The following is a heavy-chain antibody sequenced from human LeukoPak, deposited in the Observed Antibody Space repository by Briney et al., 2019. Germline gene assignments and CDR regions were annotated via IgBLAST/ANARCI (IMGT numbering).Heavy chain of an antibody. J-gene: IGHJ4*02. V-gene: IGHV1-18*04. Sequence: ASVKVSCKASGYTFTSYGISWVRQAPGQGLEWMGWISAYNGNTNYAQKLQGRVTMTTDTYTSTAYMELRSLRSDDTAVYYCARDTDYDILTGYYSIDYWGQGTLGTVSA. CDR2: ISAYNGNT. CDR3: ARDTDYDILTGYYSIDY. D-gene: IGHD3-9*01. CDR1: GYTFTSYG.